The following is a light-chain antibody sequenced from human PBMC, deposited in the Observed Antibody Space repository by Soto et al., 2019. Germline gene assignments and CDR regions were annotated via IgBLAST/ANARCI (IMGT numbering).Light chain of an antibody. CDR2: GAS. V-gene: IGKV3-20*01. CDR3: QQYGSSPLVT. Sequence: EIVLTQSPGTLSLSPGERATLSCRASQSVSSSYLSWYQQKPGQAPRLRIYGASSRATGIPDRFSGSGSGTDFTLTISRLEPKDFAVYYCQQYGSSPLVTFGPGTKVDIK. J-gene: IGKJ3*01. CDR1: QSVSSSY.